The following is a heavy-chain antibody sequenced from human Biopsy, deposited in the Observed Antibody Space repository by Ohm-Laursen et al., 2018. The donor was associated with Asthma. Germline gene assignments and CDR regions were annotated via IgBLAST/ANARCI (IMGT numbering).Heavy chain of an antibody. J-gene: IGHJ2*01. Sequence: SQTLSLTCAVYGGSFSGHYWNWIRQPPGKGLEWIGEIIHSGNSNYNRSLKSRVTMSVDTPKNQFSLKLSSVTAADTAVYYCARGGYCSGGNSYLRRPSHPVSYFDLWGRGTLVTVSS. CDR3: ARGGYCSGGNSYLRRPSHPVSYFDL. CDR2: IIHSGNS. D-gene: IGHD2-15*01. CDR1: GGSFSGHY. V-gene: IGHV4-34*01.